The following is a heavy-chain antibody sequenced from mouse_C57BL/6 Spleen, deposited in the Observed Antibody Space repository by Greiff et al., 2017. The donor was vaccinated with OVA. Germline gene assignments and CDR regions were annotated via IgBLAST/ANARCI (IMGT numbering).Heavy chain of an antibody. CDR3: ARDAPHFDY. V-gene: IGHV1-19*01. Sequence: VQLQQSGPVLVKPGASVKMSCKASGYTFTDYYMNWVKQSHGKSLEWIGVINPYNGGTSYNQKFKGKATLTVDKSSSTAYMELNSLTSEDSAVYYCARDAPHFDYWGQGTTLTVSS. CDR1: GYTFTDYY. J-gene: IGHJ2*01. CDR2: INPYNGGT.